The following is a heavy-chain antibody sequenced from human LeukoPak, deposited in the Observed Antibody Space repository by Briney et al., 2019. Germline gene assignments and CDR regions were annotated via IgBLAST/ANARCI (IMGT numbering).Heavy chain of an antibody. V-gene: IGHV4-61*02. J-gene: IGHJ4*02. D-gene: IGHD2-15*01. CDR1: GDSISSGSYY. CDR3: ARESVSDYSLDY. Sequence: SETLSLTCTVSGDSISSGSYYWSWIRQPAGKELEWIGRIYTSESTNYNPSLKSRVTISVDTSKNQFSLKLSSVTAADTAVYYCARESVSDYSLDYWGQGTLVTVSS. CDR2: IYTSEST.